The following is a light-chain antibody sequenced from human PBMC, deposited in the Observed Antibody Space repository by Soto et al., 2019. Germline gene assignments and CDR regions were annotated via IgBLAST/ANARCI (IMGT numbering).Light chain of an antibody. CDR3: QHLDSYST. Sequence: IQLTQSPSFLSASVGDRVTITYRASQGISSYLAWYQQKPGKAPKLLIYAASTLQSGVPSRFSGSGSGTEFTLTISSLQPEDFATYYCQHLDSYSTFGQGTRLEIK. J-gene: IGKJ5*01. CDR2: AAS. V-gene: IGKV1-9*01. CDR1: QGISSY.